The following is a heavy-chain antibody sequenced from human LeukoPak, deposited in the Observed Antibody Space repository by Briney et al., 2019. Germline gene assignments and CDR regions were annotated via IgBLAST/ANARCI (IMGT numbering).Heavy chain of an antibody. J-gene: IGHJ3*02. CDR1: RDTFTRCA. CDR3: ARDPGAPVRAFDI. V-gene: IGHV1-69*13. D-gene: IGHD3-10*01. CDR2: IIPIDGTA. Sequence: GASVKVSCQASRDTFTRCAFSWVRQAPGQGLEWMGGIIPIDGTANFGQKFQGRVTITADESTSTDYMELSSLRSEDTAIYYCARDPGAPVRAFDIWGQGTMVTVSS.